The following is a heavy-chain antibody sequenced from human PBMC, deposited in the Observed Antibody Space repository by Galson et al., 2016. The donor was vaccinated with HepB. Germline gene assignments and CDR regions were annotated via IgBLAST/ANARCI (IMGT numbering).Heavy chain of an antibody. CDR1: GFNFRNYA. CDR3: TRDGEGSGRYFDY. J-gene: IGHJ4*02. V-gene: IGHV1-69*13. CDR2: VIPIFDKS. D-gene: IGHD1-26*01. Sequence: SVKVSCKASGFNFRNYAISWVRQAPGQGLEWMGGVIPIFDKSNYAQKFQGRVTISADESTSTAYMELSSLTSDDTALYYCTRDGEGSGRYFDYWGQGTLVTVSS.